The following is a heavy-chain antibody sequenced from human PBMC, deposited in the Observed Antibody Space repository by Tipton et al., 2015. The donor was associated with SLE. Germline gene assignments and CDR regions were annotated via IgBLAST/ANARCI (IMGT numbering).Heavy chain of an antibody. Sequence: TLSLTCVVSGYSISSGYYWGWIRQPPGKGLEYIGSIYYSGSTYYNPSLQSRVTISVDKPKNQISLKMDSMTAADTAVYYCARRVGFSTWYNDGFDSWGQGILVTVSS. J-gene: IGHJ5*01. CDR2: IYYSGST. D-gene: IGHD6-13*01. CDR1: GYSISSGYY. V-gene: IGHV4-38-2*01. CDR3: ARRVGFSTWYNDGFDS.